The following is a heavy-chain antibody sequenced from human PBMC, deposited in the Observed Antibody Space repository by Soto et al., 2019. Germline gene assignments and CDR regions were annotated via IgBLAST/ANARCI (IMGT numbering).Heavy chain of an antibody. V-gene: IGHV1-2*04. D-gene: IGHD3-22*01. CDR1: GYTFTGYY. CDR2: INPNSGGT. Sequence: ASVKVSCKASGYTFTGYYMHWVRQAPGQGLEWMGWINPNSGGTNYAQKFQGWVTMTRDTSISTAYMELSRLRSDDTAVYYCERLPDYYDSSGYDYWGQGTLVTVSS. CDR3: ERLPDYYDSSGYDY. J-gene: IGHJ4*02.